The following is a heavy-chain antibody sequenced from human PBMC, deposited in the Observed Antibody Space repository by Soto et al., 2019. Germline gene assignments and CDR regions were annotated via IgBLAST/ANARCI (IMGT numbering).Heavy chain of an antibody. CDR2: IYTSGST. CDR1: GGSISSYY. CDR3: ARDNRSCYYFDY. V-gene: IGHV4-4*07. J-gene: IGHJ4*02. Sequence: SETLSLTCTVSGGSISSYYWSWIRQPAGKGLEWIGRIYTSGSTNYNPSLKSRVTMSVDTSKNQFSLKLTSVNAADTAVYYRARDNRSCYYFDYWGRGTRATVSS. D-gene: IGHD3-22*01.